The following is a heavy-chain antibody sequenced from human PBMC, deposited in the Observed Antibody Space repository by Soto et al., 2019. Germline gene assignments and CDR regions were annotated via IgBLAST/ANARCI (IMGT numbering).Heavy chain of an antibody. J-gene: IGHJ4*02. Sequence: ESGGGVVQPGRSLRLSCAASGFTFSSYGMHWVRQAPGKGLEWVAVIWYDGSNKYYADSVKGRFTISRDNSKNTLYLQMNSLRAEDTAVYYCARGLRGYSGHFVDYWGQGTLVTVSS. D-gene: IGHD2-15*01. CDR2: IWYDGSNK. CDR3: ARGLRGYSGHFVDY. V-gene: IGHV3-33*01. CDR1: GFTFSSYG.